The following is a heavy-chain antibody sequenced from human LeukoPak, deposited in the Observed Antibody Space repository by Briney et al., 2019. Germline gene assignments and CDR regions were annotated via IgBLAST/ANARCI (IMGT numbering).Heavy chain of an antibody. J-gene: IGHJ4*02. D-gene: IGHD1-26*01. CDR2: IYSGGST. CDR3: ASGPTYSGSQENY. V-gene: IGHV3-53*01. CDR1: GFTVSSNY. Sequence: GGSLRLSCAVSGFTVSSNYMNWVRQAPGKGLEWVSVIYSGGSTYYADSVKGRLTISRDSSKNTLYLQMNSLRVEDTAVYYCASGPTYSGSQENYWGQGTLVTVSS.